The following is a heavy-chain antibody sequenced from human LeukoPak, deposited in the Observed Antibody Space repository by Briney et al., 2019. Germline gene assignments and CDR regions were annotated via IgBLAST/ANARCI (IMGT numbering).Heavy chain of an antibody. Sequence: SETLSLTCSVSGASITDSANYWSCTRQPPGKGLELVNFITLRGGTYYSPSLMSRVTISQDTSKNQFSLRLTSVPAADTAVYFCARGGPYGDPYTFWGQGRMIAVS. CDR2: ITLRGGT. CDR1: GASITDSANY. CDR3: ARGGPYGDPYTF. J-gene: IGHJ4*02. V-gene: IGHV4-30-4*01. D-gene: IGHD4-17*01.